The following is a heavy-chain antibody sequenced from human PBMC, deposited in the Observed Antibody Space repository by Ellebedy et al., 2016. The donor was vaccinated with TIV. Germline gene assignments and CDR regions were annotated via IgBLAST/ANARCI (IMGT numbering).Heavy chain of an antibody. Sequence: GSLRLSXAVYGGSFSDYYWSYIRQPPGKGLEWIGEITHSGSTNYSPSLKSRVTISVDTSKKKFSLRLTSVTAADTAVYYCARRSREQLVGHFDYWGQGTLVTVSS. V-gene: IGHV4-34*01. J-gene: IGHJ4*02. CDR1: GGSFSDYY. CDR3: ARRSREQLVGHFDY. D-gene: IGHD6-6*01. CDR2: ITHSGST.